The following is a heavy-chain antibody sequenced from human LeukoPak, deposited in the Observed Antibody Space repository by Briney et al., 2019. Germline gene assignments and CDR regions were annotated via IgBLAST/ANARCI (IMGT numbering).Heavy chain of an antibody. CDR3: ADYRKPQGLDY. CDR1: GFTFSSYS. V-gene: IGHV3-21*04. J-gene: IGHJ4*02. Sequence: PGGSLRLSCAASGFTFSSYSMNWVRQAPGKRLEWVSSISSSSSYIYYADSVKGRFTISRDNAKNSLYLQMNSLRVEDTAVYYCADYRKPQGLDYWGQGTLVTVSS. CDR2: ISSSSSYI. D-gene: IGHD1-14*01.